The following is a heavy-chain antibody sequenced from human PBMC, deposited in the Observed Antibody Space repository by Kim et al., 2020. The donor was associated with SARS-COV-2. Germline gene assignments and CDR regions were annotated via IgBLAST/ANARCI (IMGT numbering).Heavy chain of an antibody. D-gene: IGHD3-22*01. J-gene: IGHJ3*02. CDR2: IYYSGST. Sequence: SETLSLTCTVSGGSISSYYWSWIRQPPGKGLEWIGYIYYSGSTNYNPSLKSRVTLSVDTSKNQFSLKLSSVTAADTAVYYCARGLDSSGYYAGGAFDIWGQGTMVTVSS. CDR3: ARGLDSSGYYAGGAFDI. CDR1: GGSISSYY. V-gene: IGHV4-59*01.